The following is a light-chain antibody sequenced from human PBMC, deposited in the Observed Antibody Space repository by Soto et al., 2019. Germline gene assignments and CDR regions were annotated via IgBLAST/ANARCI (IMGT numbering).Light chain of an antibody. CDR3: QQDGSSSWT. V-gene: IGKV3-20*01. CDR1: QSVSSTS. Sequence: EIVLTQSPGTLSLSPGERATLSCRASQSVSSTSFVWYQQKPGQAPRLLIFGAPNRATGIPDRVSGSGSGTAVTLIINRLEPEDSAVYYCQQDGSSSWTFGTGTMVESK. J-gene: IGKJ1*01. CDR2: GAP.